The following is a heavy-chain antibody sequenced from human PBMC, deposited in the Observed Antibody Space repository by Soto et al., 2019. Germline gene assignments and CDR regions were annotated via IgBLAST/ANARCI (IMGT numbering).Heavy chain of an antibody. Sequence: QVQLVQSGAELKKPGASVKVSCKASGYTFTNYGISWVRQAPGQGLEWVGWVSGYNDKTKSAQKVQGSVTTTTDPSTNAAYMELTSLRSNATAVYFCARDFYPGAYFFDYWGQGTLVTVSS. CDR3: ARDFYPGAYFFDY. CDR2: VSGYNDKT. D-gene: IGHD7-27*01. V-gene: IGHV1-18*04. CDR1: GYTFTNYG. J-gene: IGHJ4*02.